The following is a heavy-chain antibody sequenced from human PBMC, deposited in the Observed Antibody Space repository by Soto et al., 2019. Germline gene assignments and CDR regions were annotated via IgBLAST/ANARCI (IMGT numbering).Heavy chain of an antibody. CDR3: ARDSGSYSYHYYGLDV. Sequence: SVTVSCKASGGTFSSYAISWVRQAPGQGLEWMGGIIPIFGTANYAQKFQGRVTITADKSTSSAYMELSSLRSEDTAVYYCARDSGSYSYHYYGLDVWGQGTTVTVSS. D-gene: IGHD1-26*01. J-gene: IGHJ6*02. V-gene: IGHV1-69*06. CDR2: IIPIFGTA. CDR1: GGTFSSYA.